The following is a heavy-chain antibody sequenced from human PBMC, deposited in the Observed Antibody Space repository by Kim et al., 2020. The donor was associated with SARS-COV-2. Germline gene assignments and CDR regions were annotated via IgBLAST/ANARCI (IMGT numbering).Heavy chain of an antibody. CDR2: VSSSGSA. D-gene: IGHD2-15*01. CDR1: GGSISTSNYY. J-gene: IGHJ4*02. CDR3: ARLGYCSGGRCYHDY. Sequence: SETLSLTCTVSGGSISTSNYYWGWIRQPPGRGLEWIGSVSSSGSAHYILPLKSRVTISVDTSKNHFSLKLSSVTAADTSVYYCARLGYCSGGRCYHDYWGLGILVTVAS. V-gene: IGHV4-39*02.